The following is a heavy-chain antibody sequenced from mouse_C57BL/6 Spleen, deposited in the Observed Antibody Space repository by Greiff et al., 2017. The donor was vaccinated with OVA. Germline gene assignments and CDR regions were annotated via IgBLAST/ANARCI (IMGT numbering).Heavy chain of an antibody. V-gene: IGHV1-82*01. CDR2: IYPGDGDT. CDR3: ARGGIYYDYEDAMDY. CDR1: GYAFSSSW. Sequence: VQRVESGPELVKPGASVKISCKASGYAFSSSWMNWVKQRPGKGLEWIGRIYPGDGDTNYNGKFKGKATLTADKSSSTAYMQLSSLTSEDSAVYFCARGGIYYDYEDAMDYWGQGTSVTVSS. D-gene: IGHD2-4*01. J-gene: IGHJ4*01.